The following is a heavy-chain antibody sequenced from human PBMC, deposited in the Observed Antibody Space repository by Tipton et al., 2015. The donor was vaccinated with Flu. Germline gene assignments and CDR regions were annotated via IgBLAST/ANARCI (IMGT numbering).Heavy chain of an antibody. Sequence: SLRLSCVASGFTLNGASMNWVRQAPGKGLEWVSYISGSSSTIYYTDSVRGRFTISGGNAKNSLSLQMNSLRGEDTAVYYCARDLTDWGQGTLVTVTS. CDR1: GFTLNGAS. CDR2: ISGSSSTI. V-gene: IGHV3-48*04. CDR3: ARDLTD. J-gene: IGHJ4*02.